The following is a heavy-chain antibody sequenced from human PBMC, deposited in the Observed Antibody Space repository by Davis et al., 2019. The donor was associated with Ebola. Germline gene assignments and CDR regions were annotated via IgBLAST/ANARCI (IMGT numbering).Heavy chain of an antibody. CDR2: ISSSSSTI. CDR3: ARGPLSSTSCYPRCYYYYMDV. J-gene: IGHJ6*03. Sequence: GESLKISCAASGFTFSSYSMNWVRQAPGKGLEWVSYISSSSSTIYYADSVKGRFTISRDNAKNALYLQMNSLRDEDTAVYYCARGPLSSTSCYPRCYYYYMDVWGKGTTVTVSS. V-gene: IGHV3-48*02. CDR1: GFTFSSYS. D-gene: IGHD2-2*01.